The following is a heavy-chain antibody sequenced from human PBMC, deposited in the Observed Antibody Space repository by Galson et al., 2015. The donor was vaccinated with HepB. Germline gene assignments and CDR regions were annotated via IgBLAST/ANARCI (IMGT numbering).Heavy chain of an antibody. J-gene: IGHJ6*02. Sequence: SLRLSCAASGFTFRNYAMSWVRQAPGKGLEWASIISVSGGRIDYADSVRGRFTISRDNSKNTLYVQMTSLRAEDTAVYYCAKDQDYSKGEEGYNYYGMDVWGQGTTVTVSS. V-gene: IGHV3-23*01. D-gene: IGHD4-11*01. CDR1: GFTFRNYA. CDR2: ISVSGGRI. CDR3: AKDQDYSKGEEGYNYYGMDV.